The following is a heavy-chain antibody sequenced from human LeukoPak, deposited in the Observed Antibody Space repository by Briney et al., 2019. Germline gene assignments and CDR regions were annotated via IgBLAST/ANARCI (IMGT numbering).Heavy chain of an antibody. Sequence: ASVKVSRTASGYTFTGQYMHWVRQTPEQGLEWMGRINVDSGDTNYTQKLHGRVTMTRDTSISTAYMELSSLGFDDTAVYYCARGWNSSPRDFWGRGTLVSVS. CDR1: GYTFTGQY. J-gene: IGHJ4*02. CDR2: INVDSGDT. D-gene: IGHD1/OR15-1a*01. V-gene: IGHV1-2*02. CDR3: ARGWNSSPRDF.